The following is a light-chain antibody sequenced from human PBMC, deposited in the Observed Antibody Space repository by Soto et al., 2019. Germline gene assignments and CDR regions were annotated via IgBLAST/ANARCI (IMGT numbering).Light chain of an antibody. V-gene: IGKV1-27*01. CDR2: AAS. CDR3: QKYNSAPVW. Sequence: DIQMTQSPSSLSASVGDRVTITCRASQDISSYLAWYQQKPGKAPKLLIYAASTLQSGVPSRFSGSGSGTDFTLTISSLQPEDVASYYCQKYNSAPVWFGQGTKVEIK. CDR1: QDISSY. J-gene: IGKJ1*01.